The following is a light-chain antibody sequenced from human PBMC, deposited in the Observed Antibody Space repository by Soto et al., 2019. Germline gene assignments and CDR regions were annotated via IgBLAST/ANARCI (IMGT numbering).Light chain of an antibody. J-gene: IGLJ1*01. CDR3: SSHSRSTAYV. CDR1: SSDVGGYKY. Sequence: QSALTQPASVSGSPGQSITISCTGTSSDVGGYKYVSWHQLHPGKAPKLIIYEVSNRPSGVSNRFSGSKSGNTASLTISGLQAEDEADYYCSSHSRSTAYVFGTGTKLTVL. V-gene: IGLV2-14*01. CDR2: EVS.